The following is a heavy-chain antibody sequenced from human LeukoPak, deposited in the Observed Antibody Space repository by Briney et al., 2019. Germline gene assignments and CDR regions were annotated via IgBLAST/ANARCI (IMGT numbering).Heavy chain of an antibody. J-gene: IGHJ4*02. V-gene: IGHV4-30-2*01. CDR3: ARERHGGYFDY. CDR1: GGSISSGGYS. D-gene: IGHD1-1*01. Sequence: PSQTLSLTCAVSGGSISSGGYSWSWIRQPPGKGLEWIGYIYHSGSTYYNPSLKSRVTISVDRSKNQFSLKLSSVTAADTAVYYCARERHGGYFDYWGQGTLVTVSS. CDR2: IYHSGST.